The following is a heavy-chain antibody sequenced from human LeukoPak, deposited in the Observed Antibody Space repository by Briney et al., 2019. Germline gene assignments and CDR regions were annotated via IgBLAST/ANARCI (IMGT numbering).Heavy chain of an antibody. J-gene: IGHJ4*02. Sequence: PGGSLRLSCAASGFTFSSYAMHWVRQAPGKGLEWVAVISYDGSNEYYADSVNGRFTISRDSSENTLYLRMNSLRVEDTAVYYCARVGYYSSGPFSYFDYWGQGTLVTVSS. CDR1: GFTFSSYA. CDR2: ISYDGSNE. D-gene: IGHD3-10*01. V-gene: IGHV3-30-3*01. CDR3: ARVGYYSSGPFSYFDY.